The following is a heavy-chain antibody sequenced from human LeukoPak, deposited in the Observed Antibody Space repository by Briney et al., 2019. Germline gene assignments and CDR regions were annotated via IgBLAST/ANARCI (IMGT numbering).Heavy chain of an antibody. Sequence: PGGSLRLSCAASGFTFSSYAMSWVRQAPGKGLEWVSSISSSSSYIYYADSVKGRFTISRDNAKNSLYLQMNSLRAEDTAVYYCARTAGTGWFDPWGQGTLVTVSS. CDR1: GFTFSSYA. J-gene: IGHJ5*02. D-gene: IGHD6-13*01. CDR2: ISSSSSYI. V-gene: IGHV3-21*01. CDR3: ARTAGTGWFDP.